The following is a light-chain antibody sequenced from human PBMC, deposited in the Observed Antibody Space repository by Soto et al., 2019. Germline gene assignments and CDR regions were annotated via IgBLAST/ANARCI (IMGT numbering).Light chain of an antibody. J-gene: IGKJ1*01. V-gene: IGKV1-5*03. CDR2: KAS. CDR3: QHYNSYSEA. CDR1: QTISSW. Sequence: DIQMTQSPSTLSVSAGDRVTITCRASQTISSWLAWYQQKPRKAPRLLIYKASTLKSGIPARFSGSGSGTDFTLTISSLEPDDFAPYYCQHYNSYSEAFGQGTKVELK.